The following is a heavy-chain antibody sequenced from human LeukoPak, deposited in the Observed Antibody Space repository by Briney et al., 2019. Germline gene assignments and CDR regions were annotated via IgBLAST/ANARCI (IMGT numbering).Heavy chain of an antibody. Sequence: ASVKVSCKASGYTFTGYYMHWVRQAPGQGLEWMGWINPNSGGTNYAQKFQGRVTMTRDTSISTAYMELSRLRSDDTAVYYCARDKSTVVARNWFDPWGREPWSPSPQ. CDR3: ARDKSTVVARNWFDP. CDR1: GYTFTGYY. CDR2: INPNSGGT. D-gene: IGHD4-23*01. J-gene: IGHJ5*02. V-gene: IGHV1-2*02.